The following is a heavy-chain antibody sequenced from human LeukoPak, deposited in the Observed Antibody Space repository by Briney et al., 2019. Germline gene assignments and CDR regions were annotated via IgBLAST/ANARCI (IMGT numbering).Heavy chain of an antibody. CDR1: GGSFSGYY. D-gene: IGHD3-10*01. CDR3: ASNYYGSGSYYAY. CDR2: IYYSGST. Sequence: SETLSLTCAVYGGSFSGYYWSWIRQPPGKGLEWIGYIYYSGSTNYNPSLKSRVTISVDTSKNQFSLKLSSVTAADTAVYYCASNYYGSGSYYAYWGQGTLVTVSS. V-gene: IGHV4-59*01. J-gene: IGHJ4*02.